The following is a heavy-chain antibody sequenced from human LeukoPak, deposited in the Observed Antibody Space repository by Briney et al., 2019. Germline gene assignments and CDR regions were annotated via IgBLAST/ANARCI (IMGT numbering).Heavy chain of an antibody. CDR1: GFTFSHYG. Sequence: GGSLRLSCATSGFTFSHYGMHWVRQAPGKGVEWVAVIWYDGSNEYNADSVKGRFTISRDNSKNTLFLQMNTLRAEDTAVYYCAREIWDRGKFYLDSWGQGTLVTVSS. V-gene: IGHV3-33*01. D-gene: IGHD3-16*01. J-gene: IGHJ4*02. CDR3: AREIWDRGKFYLDS. CDR2: IWYDGSNE.